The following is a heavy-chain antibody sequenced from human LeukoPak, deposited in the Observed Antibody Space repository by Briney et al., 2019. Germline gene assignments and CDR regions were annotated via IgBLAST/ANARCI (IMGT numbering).Heavy chain of an antibody. J-gene: IGHJ6*02. V-gene: IGHV3-33*01. Sequence: PGGSLRLSCAASGFTFSSYGMHWVRQAPGKGLEWVAVIWYDGSNKYYADSVKGRFTISRDNSKNTLYLQMNSLRAEDTAVYYCARDLGFLEWLSTYYYYGMDVWGQGTTVTVSS. CDR3: ARDLGFLEWLSTYYYYGMDV. CDR1: GFTFSSYG. D-gene: IGHD3-3*01. CDR2: IWYDGSNK.